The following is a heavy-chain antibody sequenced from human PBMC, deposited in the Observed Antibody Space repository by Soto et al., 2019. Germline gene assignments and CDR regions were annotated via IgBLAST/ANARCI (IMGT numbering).Heavy chain of an antibody. CDR1: GYTFTTYD. CDR2: MNPYSSNT. D-gene: IGHD1-26*01. Sequence: QVQLVQSGAEVKKPGASVKVSCKASGYTFTTYDIHWVRQATGQGLEWVGWMNPYSSNTSYAQKFQGRVTMTRNTSIRTAYMELSSLRSEDTAVYYCARVFTVRRGSGSDYWGQGTLVTVSS. J-gene: IGHJ4*02. V-gene: IGHV1-8*01. CDR3: ARVFTVRRGSGSDY.